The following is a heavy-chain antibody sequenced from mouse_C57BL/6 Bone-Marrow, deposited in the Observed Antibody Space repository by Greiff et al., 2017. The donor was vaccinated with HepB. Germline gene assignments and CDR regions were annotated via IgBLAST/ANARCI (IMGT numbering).Heavy chain of an antibody. CDR3: AREGEYDYDHC. J-gene: IGHJ2*01. V-gene: IGHV3-6*01. Sequence: EVKLMESGPGLVKPSQSLSLTCSVTGYSITSGYYWNWIRQFPGNKLEWMGYISYDGSNNYNPSLKNRISITRDTSKNQFFLKLNSVTTEDTATYYCAREGEYDYDHCWGQGTTLTVSS. D-gene: IGHD2-4*01. CDR1: GYSITSGYY. CDR2: ISYDGSN.